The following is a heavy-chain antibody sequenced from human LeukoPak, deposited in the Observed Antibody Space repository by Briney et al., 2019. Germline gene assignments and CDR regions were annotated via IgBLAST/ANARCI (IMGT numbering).Heavy chain of an antibody. J-gene: IGHJ4*02. V-gene: IGHV3-13*01. CDR1: GFAFSTYD. D-gene: IGHD1-14*01. CDR2: IGTTDNT. Sequence: GGSLRLSCAPSGFAFSTYDVHWVRQPIGKGVEWVAGIGTTDNTYYPSSVEGRFTISREDAKNSVYLQMDSLRAEDTAVYYCTRNRAHNGTWPPDYWGQGTLVTVSS. CDR3: TRNRAHNGTWPPDY.